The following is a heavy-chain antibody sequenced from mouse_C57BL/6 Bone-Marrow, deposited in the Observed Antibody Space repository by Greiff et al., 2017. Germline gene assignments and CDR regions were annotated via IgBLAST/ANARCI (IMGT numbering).Heavy chain of an antibody. J-gene: IGHJ3*01. D-gene: IGHD4-1*01. CDR3: ARGNWDKFAY. Sequence: EVKLQESGPELVKPGASVKMSCKASGYTFTDYNMHWVKQRHGKSLAWIGYLNPNNGGTSYNQKFKGKSTLTVNKSSSTAYMELRSLTSEDSAVYYCARGNWDKFAYWGQGTLVTVSA. V-gene: IGHV1-22*01. CDR2: LNPNNGGT. CDR1: GYTFTDYN.